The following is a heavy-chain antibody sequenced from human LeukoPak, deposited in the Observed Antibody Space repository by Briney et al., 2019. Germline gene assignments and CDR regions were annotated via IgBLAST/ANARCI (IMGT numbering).Heavy chain of an antibody. CDR1: GFTFSSYS. V-gene: IGHV3-21*01. CDR3: ARDQDTYMDV. Sequence: GGSLRLSCAASGFTFSSYSMNWVRQAPGKGLEWVSSISSSSSYIYYADSVKGRFTISRDNAKNSLYLQMNSPRAEDTAVYYCARDQDTYMDVWGKGTTVTVSS. J-gene: IGHJ6*03. D-gene: IGHD2-15*01. CDR2: ISSSSSYI.